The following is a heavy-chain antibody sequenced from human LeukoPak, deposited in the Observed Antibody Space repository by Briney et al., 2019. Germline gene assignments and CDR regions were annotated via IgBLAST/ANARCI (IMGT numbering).Heavy chain of an antibody. CDR2: ISSDGSNS. J-gene: IGHJ4*02. CDR3: ARDRTGFLDNGLDY. CDR1: GLTFSSYR. Sequence: GRSLRLSCAASGLTFSSYRFHWVRQAPGKGLEWVSVISSDGSNSYYADSVKGRFTISRDNSKNTIYLHMSSLRLADTAVYYCARDRTGFLDNGLDYWGRGTLVTVSS. D-gene: IGHD2-8*02. V-gene: IGHV3-30*04.